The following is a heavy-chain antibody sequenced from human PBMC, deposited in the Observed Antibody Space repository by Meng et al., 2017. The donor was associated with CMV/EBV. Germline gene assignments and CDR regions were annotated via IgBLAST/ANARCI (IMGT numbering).Heavy chain of an antibody. Sequence: GGSLRLSCAASGFTFSSYSMNWVRQAPGKGLEWVSSISSSSSYIYYADSVKGRFTISRGNAKNSLYLQMNSLRAEDTAVYYCARDGRQQLDFDYWGQGTLVTVSS. CDR2: ISSSSSYI. D-gene: IGHD6-13*01. J-gene: IGHJ4*02. CDR1: GFTFSSYS. CDR3: ARDGRQQLDFDY. V-gene: IGHV3-21*01.